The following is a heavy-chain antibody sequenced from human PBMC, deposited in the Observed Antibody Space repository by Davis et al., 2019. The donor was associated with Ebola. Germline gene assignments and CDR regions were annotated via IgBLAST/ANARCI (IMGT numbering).Heavy chain of an antibody. CDR2: ISYVGSNK. CDR1: GFTFSAYA. D-gene: IGHD2-2*01. V-gene: IGHV3-30-3*01. Sequence: PGGSLRLSCADSGFTFSAYAMHWVRQAPGKGLEWVALISYVGSNKYYADSVKGRFTISRDNSKNTLYLQMNSLRADDTAVYYCARGSRFCSNTNCSPFDYWGQGTLVTVSS. CDR3: ARGSRFCSNTNCSPFDY. J-gene: IGHJ4*02.